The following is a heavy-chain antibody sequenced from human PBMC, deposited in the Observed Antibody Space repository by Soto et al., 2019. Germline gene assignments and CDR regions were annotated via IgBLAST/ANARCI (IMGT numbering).Heavy chain of an antibody. CDR3: ATDEVDY. CDR2: MNSDGSTT. CDR1: GFTFGNYW. V-gene: IGHV3-74*01. J-gene: IGHJ4*02. Sequence: GGSLRLSCAASGFTFGNYWMHWVRQAPGKGLEWVSRMNSDGSTTNYADSVKGRFTVSRDNAKSTLYLQMNSLRAEDTAVYYCATDEVDYWGPGTLVTVSS.